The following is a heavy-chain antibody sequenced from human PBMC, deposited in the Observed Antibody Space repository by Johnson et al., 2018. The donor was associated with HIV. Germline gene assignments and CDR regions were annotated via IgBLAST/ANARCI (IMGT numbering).Heavy chain of an antibody. J-gene: IGHJ3*02. CDR1: GFTFSS. D-gene: IGHD3-9*01. CDR2: ISHDGSHK. CDR3: AKDPPGVDDIHAFDI. Sequence: QVQLVESGGGVVQPGRSLRLSCAASGFTFSSMHWDRQAPGKGLEWVAVISHDGSHKYYADSVKGRFTISRDNSKNTLYLQMNSLRAEDTAVYYCAKDPPGVDDIHAFDIWGQGTMVTVSS. V-gene: IGHV3-30*18.